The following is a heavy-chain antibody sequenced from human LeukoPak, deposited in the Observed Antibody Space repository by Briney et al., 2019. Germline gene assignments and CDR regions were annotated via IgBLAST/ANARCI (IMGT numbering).Heavy chain of an antibody. Sequence: QPGGSLRLPCAASDFTFSNYAVHWVRQAPGKGLQWVAVISYDGNTIRYADSVKGRFTISRDTSKKTLYLQLNSLRTEDTAVYYCARSGGLQKFDYWGQGTLVTVSS. D-gene: IGHD4-11*01. CDR3: ARSGGLQKFDY. V-gene: IGHV3-30-3*01. CDR2: ISYDGNTI. CDR1: DFTFSNYA. J-gene: IGHJ4*02.